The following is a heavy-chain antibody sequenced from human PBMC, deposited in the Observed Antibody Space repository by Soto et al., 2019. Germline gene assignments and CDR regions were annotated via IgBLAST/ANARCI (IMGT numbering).Heavy chain of an antibody. J-gene: IGHJ6*02. V-gene: IGHV1-69*13. CDR2: IIPIFGTA. Sequence: ASVKVSCKASGGTFSSYAISWVRQAPGQGLEWMGGIIPIFGTANYAQKFQGRVTITADESTSTAYMELSSLRSEDTAVYYCARPPPNTAWDIYNYYYYGMDVWGQGTTVTVSS. CDR3: ARPPPNTAWDIYNYYYYGMDV. D-gene: IGHD5-18*01. CDR1: GGTFSSYA.